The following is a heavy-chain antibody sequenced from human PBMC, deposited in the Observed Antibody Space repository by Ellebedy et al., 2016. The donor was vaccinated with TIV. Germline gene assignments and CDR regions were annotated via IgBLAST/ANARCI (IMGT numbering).Heavy chain of an antibody. CDR1: GFTFSNYG. J-gene: IGHJ6*02. D-gene: IGHD6-19*01. CDR2: ISYDGSNK. CDR3: AKDREWLAWARGKDV. V-gene: IGHV3-30*18. Sequence: PGGSLRLSCAASGFTFSNYGFHWVRQAPGKGLEWVAVISYDGSNKYYADSVKGRFTISRDNSKNTLYLQMNSLRAEDTAVYYCAKDREWLAWARGKDVWGQGTTVTVSS.